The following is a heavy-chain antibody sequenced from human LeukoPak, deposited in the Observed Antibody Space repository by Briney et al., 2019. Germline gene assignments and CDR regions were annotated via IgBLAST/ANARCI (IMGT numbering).Heavy chain of an antibody. CDR3: ARDSGSY. Sequence: GATVKVSCKASGGTFSSYAISWVRQAPGQGHELMGRIIPIFGTANYAQKCQGRATITTDESASAAYLELSSLRSEDTAVYYCARDSGSYWGQGTLVTVSS. V-gene: IGHV1-69*05. J-gene: IGHJ4*02. CDR1: GGTFSSYA. D-gene: IGHD1-26*01. CDR2: IIPIFGTA.